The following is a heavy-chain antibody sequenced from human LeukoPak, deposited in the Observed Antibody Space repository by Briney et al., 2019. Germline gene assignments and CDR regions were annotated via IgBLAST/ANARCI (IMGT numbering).Heavy chain of an antibody. J-gene: IGHJ3*02. CDR3: ASGEASGSYFDAFDI. V-gene: IGHV1-69*04. D-gene: IGHD3-10*01. CDR2: IIPILGMA. Sequence: SVKVSCKASGGTFSSYAISWVRQAPGQGLEWMGRIIPILGMANYAQKFQGRVTITADKSTSTAYMELSSLRSEDTAVYYCASGEASGSYFDAFDIWGQGTMVTVSS. CDR1: GGTFSSYA.